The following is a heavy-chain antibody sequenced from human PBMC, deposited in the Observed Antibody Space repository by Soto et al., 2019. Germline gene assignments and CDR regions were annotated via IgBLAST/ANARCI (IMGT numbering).Heavy chain of an antibody. V-gene: IGHV1-46*01. CDR3: ARESHGFLEWLPFGYYYYYGMDV. Sequence: QVQLVQSGAEVKKPGASVKVSCKASGYTFTSYYMHWVRQAPGQGLEWMGIINPSGGSTSYAQKFQGRVTMTRDTSTSTVYMELSSLRSEDTAVYYCARESHGFLEWLPFGYYYYYGMDVWGQGTTVTVSS. CDR2: INPSGGST. J-gene: IGHJ6*02. CDR1: GYTFTSYY. D-gene: IGHD3-3*01.